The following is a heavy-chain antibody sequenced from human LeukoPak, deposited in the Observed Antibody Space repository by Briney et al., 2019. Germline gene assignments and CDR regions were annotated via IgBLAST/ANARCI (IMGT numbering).Heavy chain of an antibody. Sequence: GASVKVSCKASGYTFTSYDINWVRQATGQGLEWMGWMNPNSGNTGYAQKFQGRVTMTRNTSISTAYMELSSLRSEDTAVYYCARARYFDWLLRAYYYYMDVWGKGTTVTVSS. CDR1: GYTFTSYD. CDR2: MNPNSGNT. D-gene: IGHD3-9*01. J-gene: IGHJ6*03. CDR3: ARARYFDWLLRAYYYYMDV. V-gene: IGHV1-8*01.